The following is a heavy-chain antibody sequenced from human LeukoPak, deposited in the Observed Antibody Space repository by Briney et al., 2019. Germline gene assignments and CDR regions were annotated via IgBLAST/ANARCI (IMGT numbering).Heavy chain of an antibody. CDR1: GFTFSSYG. CDR2: IWYDGSNK. Sequence: GGSLRLSCAASGFTFSSYGMHWGRHAPGKGLERVVVIWYDGSNKYYADSVRGRFTISRDNSKNTLYLQMKSLRAEDTAVYYCARVPITTWGQGTLVTVSS. CDR3: ARVPITT. V-gene: IGHV3-33*01. J-gene: IGHJ5*02.